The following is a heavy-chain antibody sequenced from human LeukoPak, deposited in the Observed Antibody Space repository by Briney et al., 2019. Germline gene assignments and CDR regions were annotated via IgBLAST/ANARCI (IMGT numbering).Heavy chain of an antibody. Sequence: ASVKVSCKASGYTFTSYDINWVRQATGQGLEWMGWMNPNSGNTGYAQKFQGRVTMTRNTPISTAYMELSSLRSEDTAVYYCAREGLANYDILTGYYSGGMDVWGQGTTVTVSS. CDR1: GYTFTSYD. V-gene: IGHV1-8*01. CDR3: AREGLANYDILTGYYSGGMDV. D-gene: IGHD3-9*01. J-gene: IGHJ6*02. CDR2: MNPNSGNT.